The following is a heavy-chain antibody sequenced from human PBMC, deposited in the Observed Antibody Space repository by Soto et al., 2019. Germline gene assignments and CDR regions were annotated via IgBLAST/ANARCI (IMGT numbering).Heavy chain of an antibody. Sequence: EVQLVESGGGLVQPGGSLRLSCAASGFTFSSYWMSWVRQAPGKGLEWVANIKQDGSEKYYVDAVKGRFTISRDNAKNSLYLQMNSLGAEDTAVYYCARDPGYYDSSGYYAMYFDLWGRGNLVTVSS. V-gene: IGHV3-7*01. CDR1: GFTFSSYW. J-gene: IGHJ2*01. CDR2: IKQDGSEK. D-gene: IGHD3-22*01. CDR3: ARDPGYYDSSGYYAMYFDL.